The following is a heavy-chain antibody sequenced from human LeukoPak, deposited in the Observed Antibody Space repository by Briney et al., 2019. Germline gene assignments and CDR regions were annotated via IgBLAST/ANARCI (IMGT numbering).Heavy chain of an antibody. Sequence: GGSLRLSCTASGFTFNEYAMSWFRQAPGKGLEWVGFIRSKGSGGTIEYAASVKGRFALSRDDSKSIVSLQMNSLQSEDTAVYYCVKGRTRADSWGQGTLVTVSS. CDR3: VKGRTRADS. J-gene: IGHJ4*02. CDR2: IRSKGSGGTI. V-gene: IGHV3-49*03. CDR1: GFTFNEYA. D-gene: IGHD3-3*01.